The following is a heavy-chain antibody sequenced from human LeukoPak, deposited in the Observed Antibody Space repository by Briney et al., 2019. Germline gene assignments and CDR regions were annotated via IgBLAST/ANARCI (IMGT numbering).Heavy chain of an antibody. CDR1: GFTFSSYV. CDR2: ISGNGGGT. Sequence: PGGSLRLSCAASGFTFSSYVMSWVRQAPGKGLEWVSAISGNGGGTYYADSVKGRFTISRDNSKNTMYLQMNSLRAEDTAVYYCARGNYPDYWGQGTLVTVSS. CDR3: ARGNYPDY. V-gene: IGHV3-23*01. J-gene: IGHJ4*02.